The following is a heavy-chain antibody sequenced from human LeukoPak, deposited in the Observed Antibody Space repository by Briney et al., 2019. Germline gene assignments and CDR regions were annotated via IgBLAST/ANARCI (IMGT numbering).Heavy chain of an antibody. J-gene: IGHJ4*02. D-gene: IGHD5-18*01. CDR1: GITFSSYS. V-gene: IGHV3-21*01. CDR2: ISSSSSYI. CDR3: TRARYSYGTADY. Sequence: GGSLRLSCAASGITFSSYSMNWVRQAPGKGLEGVSSISSSSSYIYYADSVKGRFTISRDNAKNSLYLQMNSLRAEDTAVYYCTRARYSYGTADYWGQGTLVTVSS.